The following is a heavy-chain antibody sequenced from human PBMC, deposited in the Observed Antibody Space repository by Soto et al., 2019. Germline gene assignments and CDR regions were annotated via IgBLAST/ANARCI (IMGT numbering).Heavy chain of an antibody. D-gene: IGHD3-3*01. CDR1: GFTFSSYS. J-gene: IGHJ5*02. CDR2: ISSSSSTI. Sequence: EVQLVESGGGLVQPGGSLRLSCAASGFTFSSYSMNWVRQAPGKGLEGVSYISSSSSTIYYAVSVKGRFTISRDHAKNSLYLQMNSLRDEDTAVYYCARESRFLEWLSLNWFDPWGQGTLVTVSS. V-gene: IGHV3-48*02. CDR3: ARESRFLEWLSLNWFDP.